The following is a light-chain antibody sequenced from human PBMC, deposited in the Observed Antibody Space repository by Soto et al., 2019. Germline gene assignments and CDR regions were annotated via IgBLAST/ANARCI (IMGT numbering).Light chain of an antibody. J-gene: IGKJ1*01. V-gene: IGKV1-39*01. Sequence: DIQMTQSPSSLSASVGERVTITCRASQSIDTYLNWYQLKPGKAPNLLIYAATRLHTGVPSRFSGSGSVTGFTLPISNLQPEDFATYYCQQVYSTPGTFGQGTKV. CDR3: QQVYSTPGT. CDR2: AAT. CDR1: QSIDTY.